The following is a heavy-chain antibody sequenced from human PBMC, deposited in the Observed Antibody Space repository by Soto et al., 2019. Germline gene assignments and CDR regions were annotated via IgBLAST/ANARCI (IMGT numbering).Heavy chain of an antibody. D-gene: IGHD2-21*02. Sequence: VQPVQPWAEVNKPGASMKVFRRASGYPFNNYYIDWVRQGPGQSPEGMGIIKCRCGETSHAQKFLGRVTMTRETSTSTIYMELSSRRSEDTAVYYCARGGDVVLVTAPLDYWGQGTLVTVSS. CDR3: ARGGDVVLVTAPLDY. J-gene: IGHJ4*02. CDR1: GYPFNNYY. V-gene: IGHV1-46*02. CDR2: IKCRCGET.